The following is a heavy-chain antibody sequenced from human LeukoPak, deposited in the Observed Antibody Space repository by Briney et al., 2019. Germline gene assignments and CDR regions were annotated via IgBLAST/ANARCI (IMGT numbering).Heavy chain of an antibody. J-gene: IGHJ6*03. Sequence: PGGSLRLSCAASGFTFSSYSMNWVRQAPGKGLEWVSYISGSSSTIYYADSVKGRFTISRDNAKNSLYLQMNSLRADDTAVYYCARDKRGATVVTLYSYYYMDVWGKGTTVTISS. D-gene: IGHD4-23*01. CDR2: ISGSSSTI. V-gene: IGHV3-48*04. CDR1: GFTFSSYS. CDR3: ARDKRGATVVTLYSYYYMDV.